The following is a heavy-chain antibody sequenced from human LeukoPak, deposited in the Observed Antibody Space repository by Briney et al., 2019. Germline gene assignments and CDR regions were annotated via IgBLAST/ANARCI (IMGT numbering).Heavy chain of an antibody. Sequence: PSETLSLTCAVYGGSFSGYYWSWIRQPPGKGLEWIREINHSGSTNYNPSLKSRVTISVDTSKNQFSLKLSSVTAADTAVYYCARAGIAARSFDYWGQGTLVTVSS. V-gene: IGHV4-34*01. CDR1: GGSFSGYY. D-gene: IGHD6-6*01. CDR3: ARAGIAARSFDY. CDR2: INHSGST. J-gene: IGHJ4*02.